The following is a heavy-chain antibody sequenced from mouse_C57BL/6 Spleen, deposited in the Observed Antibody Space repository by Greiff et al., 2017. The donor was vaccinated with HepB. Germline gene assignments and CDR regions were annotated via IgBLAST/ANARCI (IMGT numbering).Heavy chain of an antibody. CDR2: FYPGSGSI. CDR1: GYTFTEYT. J-gene: IGHJ4*01. D-gene: IGHD2-4*01. Sequence: QVQLQQSGAELVKPGASVKLSCKASGYTFTEYTIHWVKQRSGQGLEWIGWFYPGSGSIKYNEKFKDKATLTADKSSSTVYMERSRLTSEDSAVYFCARHEDEAYDYVYAMDYWGQGTSVTVSS. V-gene: IGHV1-62-2*01. CDR3: ARHEDEAYDYVYAMDY.